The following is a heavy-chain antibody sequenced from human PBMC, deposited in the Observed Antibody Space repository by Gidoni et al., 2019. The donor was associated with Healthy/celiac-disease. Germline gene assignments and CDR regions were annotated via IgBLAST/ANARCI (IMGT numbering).Heavy chain of an antibody. J-gene: IGHJ4*02. D-gene: IGHD6-19*01. Sequence: QVQLQESGPGLVKPSETLSLTCTVSGGSISSYYWSWIRQPPGKGLEWIGYIYYSGSTNYNPSLKSRVTISVDTSKNQFSLKLSSVTAADTAVYYCARGWYSSGIFDYWGQGTLVTVSS. CDR2: IYYSGST. V-gene: IGHV4-59*01. CDR1: GGSISSYY. CDR3: ARGWYSSGIFDY.